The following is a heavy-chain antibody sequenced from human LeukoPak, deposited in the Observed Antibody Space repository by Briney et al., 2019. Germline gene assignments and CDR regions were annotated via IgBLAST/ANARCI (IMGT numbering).Heavy chain of an antibody. V-gene: IGHV3-20*04. D-gene: IGHD4-11*01. J-gene: IGHJ5*02. CDR2: INWNGGNT. Sequence: GGSLRLSCAASGFTLADYGISGVRQGPGKGLEWVSGINWNGGNTGHADSVKGRFTIFRDNAKNSLYLEMDSLRVEDTALYYCAITSDGNWFDPWGQGTLVTVSS. CDR3: AITSDGNWFDP. CDR1: GFTLADYG.